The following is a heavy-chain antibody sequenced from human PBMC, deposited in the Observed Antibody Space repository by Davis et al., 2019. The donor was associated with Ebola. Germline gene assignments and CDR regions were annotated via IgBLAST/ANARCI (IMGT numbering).Heavy chain of an antibody. CDR1: GFTFSDYY. V-gene: IGHV3-11*04. D-gene: IGHD2-21*02. CDR3: ARDRSYCGGDCYSSFDY. J-gene: IGHJ4*02. Sequence: GESLKISCAASGFTFSDYYMSWIRQAPGKGLEWVSYISSSGSTIYYADSVKGRFTISRDNAKNSLYLQMNCLRAEDTAVYYCARDRSYCGGDCYSSFDYWGQGTLVTVSS. CDR2: ISSSGSTI.